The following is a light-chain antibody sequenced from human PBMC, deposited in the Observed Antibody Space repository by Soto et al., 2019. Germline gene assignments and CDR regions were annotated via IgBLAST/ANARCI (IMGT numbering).Light chain of an antibody. CDR3: ATWDATLSGRV. CDR2: KNS. J-gene: IGLJ3*02. Sequence: QAVVTQPPSTSGTPGQRVTISCSGSSSNIGSNYVYWYQQLPGTAPKLLIYKNSQRPSGVPDRFSGSRSGTSASLAINGLRSEDEADYYCATWDATLSGRVFGGGTKLTVL. CDR1: SSNIGSNY. V-gene: IGLV1-47*01.